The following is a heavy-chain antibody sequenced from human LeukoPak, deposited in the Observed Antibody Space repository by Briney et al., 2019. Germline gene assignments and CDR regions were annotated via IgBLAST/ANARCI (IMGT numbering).Heavy chain of an antibody. V-gene: IGHV4-34*01. Sequence: SETLSLTCAVYGGSFSDYYWTWIRQPPGKGLEWIGEVNRTGNTNYNPSLKGRVTISVDPSMKQFSLRLRSVTAADTAVYYCARYSSTWGLGDWGQGTLVTVSS. CDR1: GGSFSDYY. CDR2: VNRTGNT. D-gene: IGHD6-13*01. CDR3: ARYSSTWGLGD. J-gene: IGHJ4*02.